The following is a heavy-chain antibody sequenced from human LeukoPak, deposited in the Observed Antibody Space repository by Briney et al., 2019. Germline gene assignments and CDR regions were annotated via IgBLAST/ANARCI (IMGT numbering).Heavy chain of an antibody. V-gene: IGHV3-30-3*01. Sequence: PGGSLRLSCAASGFTFSSYAMHWVRQAPGKGLEWVAVISYDGSNKYYADSVKGRFTISRDNSKNTLYLQMNSLRAEDTAVYYCARDRGPWFGEFGGNWFDPWGQGTLVTVSS. CDR2: ISYDGSNK. D-gene: IGHD3-10*01. CDR1: GFTFSSYA. J-gene: IGHJ5*02. CDR3: ARDRGPWFGEFGGNWFDP.